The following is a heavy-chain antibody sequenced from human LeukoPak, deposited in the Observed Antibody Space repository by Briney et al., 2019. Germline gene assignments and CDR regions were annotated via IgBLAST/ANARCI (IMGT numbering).Heavy chain of an antibody. J-gene: IGHJ4*02. CDR1: GGXISSYY. CDR2: IYYSGST. D-gene: IGHD2-21*01. Sequence: PSETLSLTCTVSGGXISSYYWSWIRQPPGKGLEWIGYIYYSGSTNYNPSLKSRVTISVDTSKNQFSLKLSSVTAADTAVYYCARQGGGEDYWGREPGSPSP. CDR3: ARQGGGEDY. V-gene: IGHV4-59*08.